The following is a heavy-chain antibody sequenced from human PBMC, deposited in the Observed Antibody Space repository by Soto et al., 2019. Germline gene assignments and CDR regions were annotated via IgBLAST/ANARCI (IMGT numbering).Heavy chain of an antibody. CDR3: GRVTTVTGGDAFDI. J-gene: IGHJ3*02. D-gene: IGHD4-17*01. V-gene: IGHV1-2*04. Sequence: ASVKVSCKASGYTFTGYYMHWVRQAPGQGLEWMGWINPNSGGTNYAQKFQGWVTMTRDTSISTAYMELSRLRSDDTAVYYCGRVTTVTGGDAFDIWGQGTMVTVSS. CDR1: GYTFTGYY. CDR2: INPNSGGT.